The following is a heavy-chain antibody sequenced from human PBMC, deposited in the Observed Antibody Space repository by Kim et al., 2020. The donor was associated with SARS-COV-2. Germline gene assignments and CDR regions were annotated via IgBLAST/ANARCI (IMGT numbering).Heavy chain of an antibody. V-gene: IGHV7-4-1*02. Sequence: YAQGFTGRFVFSLDASVSTAYLQISSIKAEDTAVYYCAREAYQLQTGYDYWGQGTLVTVSS. D-gene: IGHD4-4*01. CDR3: AREAYQLQTGYDY. J-gene: IGHJ4*02.